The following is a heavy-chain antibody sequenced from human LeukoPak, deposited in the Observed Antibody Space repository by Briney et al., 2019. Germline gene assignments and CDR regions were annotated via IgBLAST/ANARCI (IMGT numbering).Heavy chain of an antibody. V-gene: IGHV3-74*01. CDR1: GFTFTSYW. CDR2: INTDGSII. J-gene: IGHJ4*02. D-gene: IGHD3-10*01. Sequence: GGSLRFSCAASGFTFTSYWMHWVRQAPEKGLVWVSRINTDGSIIDYADSVKGRFTISRDNAKNTLYLQMNNLRAEDTAVYYCARHYYGSGTYYNFWGQGTLVTVSS. CDR3: ARHYYGSGTYYNF.